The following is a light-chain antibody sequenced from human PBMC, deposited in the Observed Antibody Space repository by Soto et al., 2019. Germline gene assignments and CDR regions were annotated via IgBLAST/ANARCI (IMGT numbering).Light chain of an antibody. J-gene: IGKJ1*01. CDR3: QQYYNWPWT. V-gene: IGKV3-15*01. Sequence: EIVMTQSPATLSVSPGERATLSCRASQSLSTNLAWYQQKPGQAPRLLIYGASTRATGIPARFSGSGSGTEFTLTISSLQSEDFAVYYCQQYYNWPWTFGQGTKLEIK. CDR1: QSLSTN. CDR2: GAS.